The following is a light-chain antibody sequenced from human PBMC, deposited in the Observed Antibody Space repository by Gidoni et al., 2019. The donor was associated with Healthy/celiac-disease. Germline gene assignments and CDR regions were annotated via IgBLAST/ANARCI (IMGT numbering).Light chain of an antibody. J-gene: IGLJ1*01. Sequence: SALTQPASVSGSPGQSITISCTGTSSDVGGYNYVSWYQQHPGKAPKIMIYEVSNRPSGVSNRFSGSKSGNTASLTISGLQAEDEADYYCSSYTSSLYVFGTGTKVTVL. CDR3: SSYTSSLYV. CDR1: SSDVGGYNY. V-gene: IGLV2-14*01. CDR2: EVS.